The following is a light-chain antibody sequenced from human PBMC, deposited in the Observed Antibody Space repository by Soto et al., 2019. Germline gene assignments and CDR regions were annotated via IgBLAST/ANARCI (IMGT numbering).Light chain of an antibody. V-gene: IGLV1-40*01. Sequence: QSVLTQPPSVSGAPGQRVTISCIGSSSNIGAKYDVHWYQHLPGTAPKLLIYGNSNRPSGVPDRFSGSKSGTSASLAITGIQAEDEADYYCQSYDNSLSWVFGGGTKVTVL. J-gene: IGLJ3*02. CDR1: SSNIGAKYD. CDR2: GNS. CDR3: QSYDNSLSWV.